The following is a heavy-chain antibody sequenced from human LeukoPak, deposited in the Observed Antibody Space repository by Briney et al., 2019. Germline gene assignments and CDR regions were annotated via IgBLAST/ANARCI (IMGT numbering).Heavy chain of an antibody. Sequence: ASVKVSCKASGYTFTSYGISWVRQAPGQGLEWMGWISAYNGNTNYAQKLQGRVTMTTDTSTSTAYMGLRSLRSDDTAVYYCARDRTRPPYYYDSSGYYPIDYWGQGTLVTVSS. CDR1: GYTFTSYG. CDR2: ISAYNGNT. V-gene: IGHV1-18*01. CDR3: ARDRTRPPYYYDSSGYYPIDY. J-gene: IGHJ4*02. D-gene: IGHD3-22*01.